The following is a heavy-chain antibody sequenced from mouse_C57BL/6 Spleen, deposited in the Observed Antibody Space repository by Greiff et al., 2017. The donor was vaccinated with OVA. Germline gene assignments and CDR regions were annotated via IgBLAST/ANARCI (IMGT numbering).Heavy chain of an antibody. Sequence: EVKLVESGGGLVKPGGSLKLSCAASGFTFSDYGMHWVRQAPETGLEWVAYISRGSSTIYSADPVKGRFTISSDNAKNTLFLQMTRLRSEDTAMYCCARKCYGSSPRWYFDVWGTGTTVTVSS. V-gene: IGHV5-17*01. CDR1: GFTFSDYG. D-gene: IGHD1-1*01. CDR2: ISRGSSTI. CDR3: ARKCYGSSPRWYFDV. J-gene: IGHJ1*03.